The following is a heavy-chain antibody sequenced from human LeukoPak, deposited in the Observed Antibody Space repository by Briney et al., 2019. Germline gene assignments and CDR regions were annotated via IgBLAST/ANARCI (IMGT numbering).Heavy chain of an antibody. D-gene: IGHD2-21*01. CDR3: ARDYRRLWLYAFDI. J-gene: IGHJ3*02. Sequence: PGGSLRLSCAASGFTFSSYSMNWVRQAPGKGLEWVSSISSSSSYIYYADSVKGRFTISRDNAKNSLYLQMNRLRAEDTAVYYCARDYRRLWLYAFDIWGQGTMVTVSS. CDR2: ISSSSSYI. V-gene: IGHV3-21*01. CDR1: GFTFSSYS.